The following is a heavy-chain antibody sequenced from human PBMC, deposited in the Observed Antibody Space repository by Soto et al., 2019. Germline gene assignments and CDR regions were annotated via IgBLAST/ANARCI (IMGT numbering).Heavy chain of an antibody. J-gene: IGHJ4*02. CDR1: GYTFNRYA. V-gene: IGHV1-3*04. D-gene: IGHD2-15*01. CDR2: ISTSSGDT. CDR3: ARDIQDCSGGSCGYYFDY. Sequence: QVHLVQSGAGVKKPGASVKVSCKASGYTFNRYAIHWVRQAPGQSLEGMGWISTSSGDTKYSEKIQGRATITRDTSASTAYLELGSLSSEDTAVYYCARDIQDCSGGSCGYYFDYWGQGTLVTVSA.